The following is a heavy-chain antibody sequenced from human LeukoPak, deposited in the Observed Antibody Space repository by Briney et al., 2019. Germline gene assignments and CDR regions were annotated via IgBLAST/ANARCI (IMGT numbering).Heavy chain of an antibody. CDR2: IIPIFGTA. V-gene: IGHV1-69*01. J-gene: IGHJ4*02. CDR1: GGTFSSYA. Sequence: SVKVSCKGSGGTFSSYAISWVRQAPGQGREWMGGIIPIFGTANYAQKFQGRVTITADESPSTAYMELSSLRSEDTAVYYCASPPVDSSGWTHFDYWGQGTLVTVSS. CDR3: ASPPVDSSGWTHFDY. D-gene: IGHD6-19*01.